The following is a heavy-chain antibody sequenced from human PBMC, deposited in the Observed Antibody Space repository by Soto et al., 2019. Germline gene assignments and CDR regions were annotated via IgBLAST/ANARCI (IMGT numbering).Heavy chain of an antibody. Sequence: PGESLKISCKGSGYSFTSYWIGWVRQMPGKGLEWMGIIYPGDSDTRYSPSFQGQVTISADKSISTAYLQWSSLRASDTAMYYCAGIGPAPSTYYNGMDVWGQGTTVTAP. CDR1: GYSFTSYW. CDR3: AGIGPAPSTYYNGMDV. J-gene: IGHJ6*02. CDR2: IYPGDSDT. V-gene: IGHV5-51*01. D-gene: IGHD1-1*01.